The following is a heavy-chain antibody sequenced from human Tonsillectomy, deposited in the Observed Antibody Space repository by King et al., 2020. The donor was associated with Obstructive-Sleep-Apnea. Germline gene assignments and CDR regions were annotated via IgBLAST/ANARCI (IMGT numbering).Heavy chain of an antibody. Sequence: LQLQESGPGLVKPSGTLSLTRAVSGDSISSRHWWSWVRQSPGQGLQWIGEIYHTGNTNYNPSLRSRVTISLDKSKNQFSLNFNSVTAADTAVYYCARVNSGWYTASGAFDYWGQGTLVTVSS. CDR2: IYHTGNT. CDR3: ARVNSGWYTASGAFDY. CDR1: GDSISSRHW. J-gene: IGHJ4*02. D-gene: IGHD6-19*01. V-gene: IGHV4-4*02.